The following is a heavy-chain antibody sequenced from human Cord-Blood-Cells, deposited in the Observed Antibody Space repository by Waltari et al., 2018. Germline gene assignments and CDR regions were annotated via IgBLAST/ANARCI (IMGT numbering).Heavy chain of an antibody. CDR1: GYTFTDYY. J-gene: IGHJ1*01. V-gene: IGHV1-69-2*01. D-gene: IGHD2-15*01. CDR2: VDAEDGET. Sequence: EVQLVQSGAEVKKPGATVKISCKVSGYTFTDYYMHWVQQAPGKGLEWVGLVDAEDGETIGAEKVQGRDTITADTSTDAAYRELDSLGSEETGVPYCAPCPSPGFYGGNPVTTYCGQWGQGTLLTVSS. CDR3: APCPSPGFYGGNPVTTYCGQ.